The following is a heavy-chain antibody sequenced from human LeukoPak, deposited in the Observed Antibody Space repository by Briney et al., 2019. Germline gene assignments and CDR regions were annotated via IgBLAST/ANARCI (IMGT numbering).Heavy chain of an antibody. Sequence: GGSLRLSCAASGFTHRGSYMSWLRQAPGKGLEWVSCICVAYIIYCADFVKDRFSISRDSNRNILYLQMNSLRAEDTAVYYCARGARGAYFDFWGQGTLVTVSS. CDR2: ICVAYII. CDR3: ARGARGAYFDF. V-gene: IGHV3-66*01. D-gene: IGHD4/OR15-4a*01. J-gene: IGHJ4*02. CDR1: GFTHRGSY.